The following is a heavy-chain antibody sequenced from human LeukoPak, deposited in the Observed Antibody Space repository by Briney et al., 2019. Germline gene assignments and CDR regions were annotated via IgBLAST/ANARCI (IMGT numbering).Heavy chain of an antibody. CDR3: ARHRDSYDT. V-gene: IGHV4-59*08. CDR1: GSSINNNF. CDR2: IYSTGSA. J-gene: IGHJ4*01. D-gene: IGHD3-22*01. Sequence: SETLSLTCTVSGSSINNNFWTWIRQPPGKGLEWIGHIYSTGSANYNTSLKSRVLISGDTSKNQISLKLTSVTAADTAVYFCARHRDSYDTWGHGTLVTVSS.